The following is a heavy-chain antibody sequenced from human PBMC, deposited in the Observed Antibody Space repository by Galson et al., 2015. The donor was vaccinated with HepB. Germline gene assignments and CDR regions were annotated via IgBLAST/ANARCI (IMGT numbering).Heavy chain of an antibody. CDR2: ISYDGSNK. J-gene: IGHJ4*02. D-gene: IGHD3-22*01. CDR1: GFTFSNYG. CDR3: AKDPDDSNGYYMSFEY. V-gene: IGHV3-30*18. Sequence: SLRLSCAASGFTFSNYGMHWVRQAPGKGLEWVAVISYDGSNKYYADSVKGRFTISRDNSKNTLYLQMNSLRAEDTALYYCAKDPDDSNGYYMSFEYWGQGTLVTVSS.